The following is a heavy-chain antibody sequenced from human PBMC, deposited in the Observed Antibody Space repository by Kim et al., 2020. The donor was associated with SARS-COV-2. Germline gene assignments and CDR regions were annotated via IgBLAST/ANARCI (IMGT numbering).Heavy chain of an antibody. D-gene: IGHD4-4*01. J-gene: IGHJ4*02. CDR2: INHSGST. CDR1: GGSFSGYY. V-gene: IGHV4-34*01. CDR3: ARRGLRGRTTVTPPFDY. Sequence: SETLSLTCAVYGGSFSGYYWSWIRQPPGKGLEWIGEINHSGSTNYNPSLKSRVTISVDTSKNQFSLKLSSVTAADTAVYYCARRGLRGRTTVTPPFDYWGQGTLVTVSS.